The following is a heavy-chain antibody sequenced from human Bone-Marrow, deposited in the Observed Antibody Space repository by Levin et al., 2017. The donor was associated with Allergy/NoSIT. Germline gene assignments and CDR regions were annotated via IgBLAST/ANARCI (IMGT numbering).Heavy chain of an antibody. Sequence: SETLSLTCTVSGGSVRSGSFYWSWIRQSPGRGLEWIAYIYDSGDTNYNASLTSRVTMSIDTSKNQFSLKLISVTAADTAVYYCARGFRLPGGMDGWGPGTTVTVSS. V-gene: IGHV4-61*01. CDR1: GGSVRSGSFY. D-gene: IGHD2-21*02. J-gene: IGHJ6*01. CDR2: IYDSGDT. CDR3: ARGFRLPGGMDG.